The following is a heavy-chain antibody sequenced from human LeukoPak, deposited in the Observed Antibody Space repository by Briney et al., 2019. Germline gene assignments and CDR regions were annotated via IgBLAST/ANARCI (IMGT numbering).Heavy chain of an antibody. CDR2: IYHSGST. Sequence: PSQTLSLTCAVSGGSISSGGYSWSWIRQPPGKGLEWIGYIYHSGSTYYNPSLKSRVTISVDRSKNQFSLKLSSVTAADTAVYYCARVLGYCSSTSCSRWFDPWGQGTLVTVSS. V-gene: IGHV4-30-2*01. CDR3: ARVLGYCSSTSCSRWFDP. J-gene: IGHJ5*02. D-gene: IGHD2-2*01. CDR1: GGSISSGGYS.